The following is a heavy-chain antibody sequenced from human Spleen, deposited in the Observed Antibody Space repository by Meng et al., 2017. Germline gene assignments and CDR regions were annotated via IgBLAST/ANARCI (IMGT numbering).Heavy chain of an antibody. J-gene: IGHJ4*02. CDR3: ARRPYTSGPTFDY. Sequence: ASVKVSCKASGYSFTDYGIYWVRQAPGQGLEWMGWISASTGNTKYAQPLQDRVTLTTDTSTSTAYMELRSLRSDDTAVYYCARRPYTSGPTFDYWGQGTLVTVSS. CDR2: ISASTGNT. CDR1: GYSFTDYG. V-gene: IGHV1-18*01. D-gene: IGHD6-19*01.